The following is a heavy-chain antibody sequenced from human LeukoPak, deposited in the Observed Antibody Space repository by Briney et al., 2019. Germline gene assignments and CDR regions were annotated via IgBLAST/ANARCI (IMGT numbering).Heavy chain of an antibody. J-gene: IGHJ4*02. CDR3: ARVAHTAMARYFDY. CDR2: ISSSGSTI. Sequence: PGGSLRLSCAASGFTFSDYYMSWIRQASGKGLEWVSYISSSGSTIYYADSVKGRFTISRDNAKNTLYLQMNSLRAEDTAVYYCARVAHTAMARYFDYWGQGTLVTVSS. D-gene: IGHD5-18*01. V-gene: IGHV3-11*01. CDR1: GFTFSDYY.